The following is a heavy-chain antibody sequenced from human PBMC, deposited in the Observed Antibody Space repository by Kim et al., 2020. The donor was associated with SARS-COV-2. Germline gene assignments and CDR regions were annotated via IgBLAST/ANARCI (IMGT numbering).Heavy chain of an antibody. D-gene: IGHD5-12*01. CDR1: GGSFSGYY. J-gene: IGHJ6*02. CDR2: INHSGST. CDR3: ARVGLRGRYGMDV. Sequence: SETLSLTCAVYGGSFSGYYWSWIRQPPGEGLEWIGEINHSGSTNYNPSLKSRVTISVDTSKNQFSLKLSSVTAADTAVYYCARVGLRGRYGMDVWGQGTTVTVSS. V-gene: IGHV4-34*01.